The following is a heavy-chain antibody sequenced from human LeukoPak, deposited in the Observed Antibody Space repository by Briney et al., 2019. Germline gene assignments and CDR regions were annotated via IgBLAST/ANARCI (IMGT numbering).Heavy chain of an antibody. V-gene: IGHV4-59*01. CDR1: GGSISSYY. CDR2: IYYSGST. CDR3: AREKVYYDFWSGYSWHDAFDI. Sequence: PSETLSLTCTVSGGSISSYYWSWIRQPPGKGLEWIGYIYYSGSTNYNPSLKSRVTISVDTSKNLFSLKLSSVTAADTAVYYCAREKVYYDFWSGYSWHDAFDIWGQGTMVTVSS. J-gene: IGHJ3*02. D-gene: IGHD3-3*01.